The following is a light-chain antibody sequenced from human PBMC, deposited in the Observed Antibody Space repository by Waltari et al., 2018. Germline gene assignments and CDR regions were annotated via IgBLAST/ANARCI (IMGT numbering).Light chain of an antibody. V-gene: IGKV1-33*01. J-gene: IGKJ3*01. Sequence: DIQMTQSPSSLSASVGDRVTVTCQARQDISNYLNWYQQRPGKAPKLLIYDASSLETGVPSRFSASGSGTDFTFTISSLQPEDIATYYCQQYNNLPFTFGPGTTVDIK. CDR2: DAS. CDR3: QQYNNLPFT. CDR1: QDISNY.